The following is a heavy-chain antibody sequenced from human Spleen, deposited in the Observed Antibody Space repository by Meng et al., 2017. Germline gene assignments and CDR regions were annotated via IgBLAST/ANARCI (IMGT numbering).Heavy chain of an antibody. Sequence: GESLKISCAASGFTFSSYGMHWVRQAPGKGLEWVAVIWYDGSNKYYADSVKGRFTISRDNSKNTLYLQMNSLRAEDTAVYYCAKAPTYYYDSSGYYYLYWGQGTLVTVSS. CDR1: GFTFSSYG. CDR2: IWYDGSNK. D-gene: IGHD3-22*01. J-gene: IGHJ4*02. V-gene: IGHV3-33*06. CDR3: AKAPTYYYDSSGYYYLY.